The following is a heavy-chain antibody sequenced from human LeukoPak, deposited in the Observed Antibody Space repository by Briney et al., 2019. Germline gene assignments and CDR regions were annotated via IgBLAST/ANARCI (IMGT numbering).Heavy chain of an antibody. V-gene: IGHV3-30*03. D-gene: IGHD3-22*01. CDR1: GFTFSSYG. J-gene: IGHJ4*02. Sequence: GGSLRLSCAASGFTFSSYGMHWVRQAPGKGLEWVAVMSYDGSNKYYADSVKGRFTISRDNSKNTLYLQMNSLRAEDTAVYYCARDAQRGSSGYYYGELDYWGQGTLVTVSS. CDR2: MSYDGSNK. CDR3: ARDAQRGSSGYYYGELDY.